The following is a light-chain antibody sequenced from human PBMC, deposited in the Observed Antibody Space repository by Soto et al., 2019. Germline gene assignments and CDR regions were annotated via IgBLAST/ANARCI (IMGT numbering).Light chain of an antibody. J-gene: IGKJ1*01. CDR2: GAS. CDR1: QSVSSSY. V-gene: IGKV3-20*01. CDR3: HQYGSSPWT. Sequence: EIVLTQSPGTLSLSPGERATLSCMASQSVSSSYLAWYQQKPGQAPRLLFFGASNRATGIPDRFSGSGSGTDFTLTISRLEPEDFAVYYCHQYGSSPWTLGQGTKVDIK.